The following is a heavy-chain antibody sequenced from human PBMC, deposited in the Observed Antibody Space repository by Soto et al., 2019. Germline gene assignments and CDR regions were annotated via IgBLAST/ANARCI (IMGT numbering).Heavy chain of an antibody. D-gene: IGHD3-3*01. CDR1: GGCFSVYY. V-gene: IGHV4-34*01. CDR2: INHSGST. Sequence: KASGTMYITCAVYGGCFSVYYWSWIRQPPGKGLEWIGEINHSGSTNYNPSLKSRVTISVDTSKNQFSLKLSSVTAADTAVYYCARVVDFGVGRSNYYYYYYMDVWGKGTTVTVSS. CDR3: ARVVDFGVGRSNYYYYYYMDV. J-gene: IGHJ6*03.